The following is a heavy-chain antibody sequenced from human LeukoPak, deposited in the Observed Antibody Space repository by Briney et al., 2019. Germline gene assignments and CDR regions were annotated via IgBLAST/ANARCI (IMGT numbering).Heavy chain of an antibody. J-gene: IGHJ6*02. CDR2: FDPEDGET. CDR3: ATDASVVPAAIGPYYYYGMDV. CDR1: GYTLTELS. D-gene: IGHD2-2*01. Sequence: ASVKVSCKVSGYTLTELSMHWVRQAPGKGLEWMGGFDPEDGETIYAQKFQGRVTMTEDTSTDTAYMELSSLRSEDTAVYYCATDASVVPAAIGPYYYYGMDVWGQGTTATVSS. V-gene: IGHV1-24*01.